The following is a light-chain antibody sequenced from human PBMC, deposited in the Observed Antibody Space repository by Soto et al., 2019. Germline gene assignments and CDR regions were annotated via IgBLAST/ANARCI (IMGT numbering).Light chain of an antibody. J-gene: IGKJ1*01. V-gene: IGKV3-11*01. CDR3: QQRSNWPPWT. CDR2: DAS. CDR1: QSVSSY. Sequence: EIVLTQSPATLSLSPGERATLSCRASQSVSSYLAWYQQKPGQAPRLLIYDASNRATGSPARLSGSGSGTDFTPTISSLEPEDFAVYYCQQRSNWPPWTFGQGTKVEIK.